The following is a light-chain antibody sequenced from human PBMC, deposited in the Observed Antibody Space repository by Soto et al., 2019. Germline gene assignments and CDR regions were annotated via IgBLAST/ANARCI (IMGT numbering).Light chain of an antibody. CDR1: QSVSSSY. J-gene: IGKJ1*01. CDR3: QQYGSSRWT. V-gene: IGKV3-20*01. CDR2: GAS. Sequence: EIVLRQSPGTLSLSPGERATLSCRASQSVSSSYLAWYQQKPGQAPRLLIYGASSRATGIPDRFSGSGSGTDFTLTISRLEPEDFAVYYCQQYGSSRWTFGQGTKVDIK.